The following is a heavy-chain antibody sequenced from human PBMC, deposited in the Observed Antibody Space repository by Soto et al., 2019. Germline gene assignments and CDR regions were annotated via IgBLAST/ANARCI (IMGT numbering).Heavy chain of an antibody. CDR1: GFTFSSYA. CDR3: AKEYYYYMDV. V-gene: IGHV3-23*01. Sequence: GGSLRLSCAASGFTFSSYAMSWVRQAPGKGLEWVSTISGGGFSTYYADSVKGRFTISRDNSKNTLYVQMNSLRAEDTAVYYCAKEYYYYMDVWGKGTTVTVSS. CDR2: ISGGGFST. J-gene: IGHJ6*03.